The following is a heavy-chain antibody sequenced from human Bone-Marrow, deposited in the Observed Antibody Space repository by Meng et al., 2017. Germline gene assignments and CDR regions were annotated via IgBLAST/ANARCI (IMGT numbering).Heavy chain of an antibody. CDR1: GYTFTSYY. V-gene: IGHV1-46*01. CDR2: INPSGGST. Sequence: ASVKVSCKASGYTFTSYYMHWVRQAPGQGLEWMGIINPSGGSTSYAQKFQGRVTMTRDTSTSTVYMELSSLRSEDTAVYYCAREPIAPLDYGVVSSKSAFDIWGQGTMVTVSS. J-gene: IGHJ3*02. D-gene: IGHD4-17*01. CDR3: AREPIAPLDYGVVSSKSAFDI.